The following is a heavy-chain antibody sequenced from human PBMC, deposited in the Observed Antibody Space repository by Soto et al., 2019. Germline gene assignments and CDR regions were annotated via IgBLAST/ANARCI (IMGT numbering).Heavy chain of an antibody. CDR3: AKDTDYYYGMDV. CDR1: GFTFSSYG. Sequence: QVQLVESGGGVVQPGRSLRLSCAASGFTFSSYGMHWVRQAPGKGLEWVAVIWYDGSNKYYADSVKGRFTISRDNSKNKLYLQMNSQRAEDSAVYYCAKDTDYYYGMDVWGQGTTVTVSS. CDR2: IWYDGSNK. J-gene: IGHJ6*02. D-gene: IGHD2-8*02. V-gene: IGHV3-33*06.